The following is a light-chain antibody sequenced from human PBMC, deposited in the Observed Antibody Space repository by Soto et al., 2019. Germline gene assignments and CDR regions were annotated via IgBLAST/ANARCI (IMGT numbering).Light chain of an antibody. Sequence: DIQMTQSPSSLAASVGGRFTITCRASQNIDSYLNWYQQRPGKAPKLLXHDASSLQSGVPSRFSGSGSGTDFALTINSLQPEDFATIYCQQTYSTPWTFGQGTKVDIK. CDR1: QNIDSY. CDR3: QQTYSTPWT. J-gene: IGKJ1*01. CDR2: DAS. V-gene: IGKV1-39*01.